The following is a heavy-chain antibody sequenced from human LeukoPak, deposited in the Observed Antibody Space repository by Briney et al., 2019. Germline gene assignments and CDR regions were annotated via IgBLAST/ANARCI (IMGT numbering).Heavy chain of an antibody. CDR3: AGVWTGADS. J-gene: IGHJ5*01. Sequence: SETQSLTCTVSGGSISSSYWSWIRQPPGKGLEYIGYIYYSGSTNHNPSLKSRVTMSVDTSTNQFSLKLSSVTAADTAVYYCAGVWTGADSWGQGILVTVSS. CDR1: GGSISSSY. V-gene: IGHV4-59*08. D-gene: IGHD3/OR15-3a*01. CDR2: IYYSGST.